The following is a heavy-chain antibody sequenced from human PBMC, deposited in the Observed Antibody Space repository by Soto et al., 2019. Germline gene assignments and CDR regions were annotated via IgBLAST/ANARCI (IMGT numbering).Heavy chain of an antibody. CDR1: GGSISSYY. Sequence: QVQLQESGPGLVKPSETLSLTCTVSGGSISSYYWSWIRQPPGKGLEWIGYIYYSGSTNYNPSLKRLVTISASTPMTQFSLTLSAATPACTAVDYCASRYGPGSDYWGQGTLVTVSS. D-gene: IGHD4-17*01. CDR3: ASRYGPGSDY. J-gene: IGHJ4*02. CDR2: IYYSGST. V-gene: IGHV4-59*08.